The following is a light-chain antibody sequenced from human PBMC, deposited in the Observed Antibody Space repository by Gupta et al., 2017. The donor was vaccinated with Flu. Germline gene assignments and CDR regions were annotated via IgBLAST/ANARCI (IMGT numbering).Light chain of an antibody. J-gene: IGKJ1*01. CDR2: AAS. Sequence: DIQMTQSPSSLSASVGDRVTIICRASQSISSYLNWYQQKPGKAPKLLIYAASSLQSGVPSRFSGSGSGTDFTPTISSRQPEDFATYYCQQGYSTPQTFGQGTKVEIK. CDR3: QQGYSTPQT. V-gene: IGKV1-39*01. CDR1: QSISSY.